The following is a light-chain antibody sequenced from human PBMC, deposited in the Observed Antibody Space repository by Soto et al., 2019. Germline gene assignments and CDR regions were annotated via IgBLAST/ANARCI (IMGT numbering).Light chain of an antibody. Sequence: QSVLTQPASVSGSPGQSITISCTGTISDVGGYNYVSWYQQHPGKAPKLMIFDVSNRPSGVSNRFSGSKSGYTASLTISGIQAEDEADYYCSSYTSSSTYVFGTGTKVTVL. J-gene: IGLJ1*01. CDR2: DVS. CDR3: SSYTSSSTYV. V-gene: IGLV2-14*03. CDR1: ISDVGGYNY.